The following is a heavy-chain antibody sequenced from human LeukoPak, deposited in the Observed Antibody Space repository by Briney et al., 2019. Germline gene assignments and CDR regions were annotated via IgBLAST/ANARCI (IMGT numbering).Heavy chain of an antibody. V-gene: IGHV1-69*04. J-gene: IGHJ3*02. CDR3: ARAPGAFDI. CDR1: GGTFSSYA. Sequence: SVKVSCKASGGTFSSYAISWVRQAPGQGLEWMERIIPILGIANYAQKFRGRVTMTRNTSISTAYMELSSLRSEDTAVYYCARAPGAFDIWGQGTMVTASS. CDR2: IIPILGIA.